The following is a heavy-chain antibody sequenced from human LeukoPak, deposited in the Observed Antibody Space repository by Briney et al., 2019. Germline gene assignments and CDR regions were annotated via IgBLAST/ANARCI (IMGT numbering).Heavy chain of an antibody. V-gene: IGHV4-4*09. D-gene: IGHD6-6*01. J-gene: IGHJ4*02. CDR2: IYTSGGT. CDR3: ARLTRLSTSPDRYYLDY. Sequence: PSDPLSLTCTVSGGPISSYYWSWLRQPPGKGLEWIGCIYTSGGTNYIPSLKGRVTISIGTSKNQFSLKLSSVTAADSAVYYCARLTRLSTSPDRYYLDYWGQGTLVTVSS. CDR1: GGPISSYY.